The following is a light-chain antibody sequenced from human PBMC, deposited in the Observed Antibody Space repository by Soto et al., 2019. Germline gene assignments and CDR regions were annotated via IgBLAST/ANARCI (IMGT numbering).Light chain of an antibody. CDR1: QSISTW. Sequence: GDRVTITCRASQSISTWLAWYQQKPGKAPKLLIYDVSSLESGVPSRFSGSGSGTEITLTISSLQPDDFASYFCQQYDSYPWTFGQGTKGEIK. CDR2: DVS. J-gene: IGKJ1*01. V-gene: IGKV1-5*01. CDR3: QQYDSYPWT.